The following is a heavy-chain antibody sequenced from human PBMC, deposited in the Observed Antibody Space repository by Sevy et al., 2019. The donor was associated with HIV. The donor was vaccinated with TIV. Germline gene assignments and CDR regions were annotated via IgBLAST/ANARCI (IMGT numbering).Heavy chain of an antibody. D-gene: IGHD3-22*01. CDR3: ATTKDYYESSGYPFDY. J-gene: IGHJ4*02. CDR1: KYTLTEWA. Sequence: ASVKVSCKVSKYTLTEWAIHWVRQAPGKGLEWVATFDPEDDEKIYAQKFQGRDTLTEDRSTDTAYMELSSLRSDDTVVYYCATTKDYYESSGYPFDYWGQGTLVTVSS. CDR2: FDPEDDEK. V-gene: IGHV1-24*01.